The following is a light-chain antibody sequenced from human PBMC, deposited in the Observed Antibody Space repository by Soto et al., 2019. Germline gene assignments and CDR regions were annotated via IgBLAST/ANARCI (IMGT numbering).Light chain of an antibody. V-gene: IGKV2-30*01. Sequence: EVVMTQSPLSLPVTLGQPASISCRSSQSLVNSDGNTYLNWFHQRPGQSPRRLIYKVSNRDSGVPDKVSGSGSGTDFTLRISRVEAEDVGVYYCIQGAHWPRTFGQGTRVDIK. CDR3: IQGAHWPRT. J-gene: IGKJ1*01. CDR2: KVS. CDR1: QSLVNSDGNTY.